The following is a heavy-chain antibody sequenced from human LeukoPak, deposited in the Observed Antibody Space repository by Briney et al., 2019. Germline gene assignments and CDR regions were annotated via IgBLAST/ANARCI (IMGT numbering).Heavy chain of an antibody. D-gene: IGHD3-3*01. V-gene: IGHV4-34*01. CDR1: GGSFSGYY. CDR3: ARGEPTNYDFWSGYPGKYYFDY. J-gene: IGHJ4*02. Sequence: PSETLSLTCAVYGGSFSGYYWSWLRQPPGKGLEWLGEINHSGSTNYNPSLKSRVTISVDTSKNQFSLKLSSVTAADTAVYYCARGEPTNYDFWSGYPGKYYFDYWGQGTLVTVSS. CDR2: INHSGST.